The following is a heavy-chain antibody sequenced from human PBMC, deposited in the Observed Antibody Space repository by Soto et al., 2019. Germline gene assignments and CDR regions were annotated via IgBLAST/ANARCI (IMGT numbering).Heavy chain of an antibody. D-gene: IGHD4-4*01. Sequence: ASVKVSCKAAGYTFTNFGISWGRQAPGQGLEWMGWISAYNGDTNYPQKFQGRVSMTTDTSTTTAYIELRSLRSDDTAVYYCVRVRTVSTGTYYYYMEVWAKGTTVTVSS. CDR2: ISAYNGDT. CDR3: VRVRTVSTGTYYYYMEV. V-gene: IGHV1-18*01. CDR1: GYTFTNFG. J-gene: IGHJ6*03.